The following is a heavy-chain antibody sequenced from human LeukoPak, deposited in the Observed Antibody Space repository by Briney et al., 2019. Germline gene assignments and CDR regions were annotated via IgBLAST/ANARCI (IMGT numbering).Heavy chain of an antibody. Sequence: PSETLSLTCTVSGGSISSYYWSWIRQPPGKGLEWIGYIYYSGSTNYNPSLKSRVTISVDTSKNQFSLKLSSVTAADTAVYYCARDEVANPWDIVARRNRYFDYWGQGTLVTVSS. J-gene: IGHJ4*02. D-gene: IGHD5-12*01. CDR3: ARDEVANPWDIVARRNRYFDY. V-gene: IGHV4-59*12. CDR1: GGSISSYY. CDR2: IYYSGST.